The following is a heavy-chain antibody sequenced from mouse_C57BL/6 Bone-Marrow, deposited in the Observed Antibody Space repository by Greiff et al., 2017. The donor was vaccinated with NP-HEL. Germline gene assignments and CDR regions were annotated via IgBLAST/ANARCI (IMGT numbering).Heavy chain of an antibody. J-gene: IGHJ1*03. Sequence: QVQLQQSGAELVRPGTSVKVSCKASGYAFTNYLIEWVKQRPGQGLEWIGVINPGSVGPNYNEKFKGKATLTADKSSSTAYMQLSSLTSEDSAVYFCARSYYDGFHWYFDVWGTGTTVTVSS. V-gene: IGHV1-54*01. CDR2: INPGSVGP. CDR3: ARSYYDGFHWYFDV. D-gene: IGHD2-3*01. CDR1: GYAFTNYL.